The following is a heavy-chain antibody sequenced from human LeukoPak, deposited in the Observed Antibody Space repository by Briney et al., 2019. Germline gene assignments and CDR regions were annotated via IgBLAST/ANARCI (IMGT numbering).Heavy chain of an antibody. V-gene: IGHV5-51*01. Sequence: GESLKISCKGSGYSFTSYWIGWVRQMPGKGLEWMGIIYPGNSRTRYRPSFQGQVTISADKSINTAYLQWSSLKASDTAMYYCARGAQPYYYYYYMDVWGKGTTVTVSS. CDR3: ARGAQPYYYYYYMDV. CDR2: IYPGNSRT. CDR1: GYSFTSYW. D-gene: IGHD5-18*01. J-gene: IGHJ6*03.